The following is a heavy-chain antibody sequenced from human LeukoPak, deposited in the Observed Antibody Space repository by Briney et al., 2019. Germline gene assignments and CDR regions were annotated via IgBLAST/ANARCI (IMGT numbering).Heavy chain of an antibody. CDR3: ARFPVSGYYTIDY. J-gene: IGHJ4*02. CDR2: IKQDGSEK. Sequence: GGSLRLSCAASGFTFSSYWMSWFRQAPGKGLEWVANIKQDGSEKYYVDSVKGRFTISRDNAKNSLYLQMNSLRAEDTAVYYCARFPVSGYYTIDYWGQGTLVTVSS. CDR1: GFTFSSYW. V-gene: IGHV3-7*01. D-gene: IGHD3-3*01.